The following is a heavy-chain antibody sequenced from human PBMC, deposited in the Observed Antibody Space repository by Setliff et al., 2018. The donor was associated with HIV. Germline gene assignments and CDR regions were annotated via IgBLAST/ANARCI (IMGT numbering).Heavy chain of an antibody. CDR1: GFTFSSSW. Sequence: VGSLRLSCAASGFTFSSSWMTWVRQAPGRGLEYVAGMNRDGREKLYADSVKGRFSISRDNAKNSLYLQMSSLRTEDTAVYFCARDPAFGAFDIWGQGTMVTVSS. V-gene: IGHV3-7*04. D-gene: IGHD3-10*01. CDR2: MNRDGREK. CDR3: ARDPAFGAFDI. J-gene: IGHJ3*02.